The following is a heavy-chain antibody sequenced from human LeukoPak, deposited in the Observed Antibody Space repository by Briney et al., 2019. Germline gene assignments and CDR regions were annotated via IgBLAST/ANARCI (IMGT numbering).Heavy chain of an antibody. CDR2: IYTSGST. J-gene: IGHJ6*02. D-gene: IGHD3-10*01. Sequence: PSETLSLTCTVSGGSISSYYWSWIRQPVGKGLEWIGRIYTSGSTNYNPSLKSRVTMSVDTSKNQFSLKLSSVTAADTAVYYCARDPYYYGSGRSSYGMDVWGQGTTVTVSS. CDR3: ARDPYYYGSGRSSYGMDV. CDR1: GGSISSYY. V-gene: IGHV4-4*07.